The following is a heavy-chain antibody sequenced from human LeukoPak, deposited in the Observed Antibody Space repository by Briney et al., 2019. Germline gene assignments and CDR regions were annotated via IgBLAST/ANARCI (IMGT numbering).Heavy chain of an antibody. CDR1: GYSLSSGYH. Sequence: SETLSLTCTVSGYSLSSGYHWGWIRQPPGKGLQWIGTIYHSGSTYYNPSLKSRVTISVDTSKNQFSLKLTSVTAADTAVYYCARARGITMIVVDLWGQGTLVTVSS. D-gene: IGHD3-22*01. CDR3: ARARGITMIVVDL. V-gene: IGHV4-38-2*02. CDR2: IYHSGST. J-gene: IGHJ5*02.